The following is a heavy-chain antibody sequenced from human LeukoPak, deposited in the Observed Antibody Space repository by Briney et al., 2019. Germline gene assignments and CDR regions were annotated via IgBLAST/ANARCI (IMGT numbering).Heavy chain of an antibody. D-gene: IGHD6-6*01. CDR3: AKDLWKYNSSSFDY. V-gene: IGHV3-33*06. CDR2: IWYDGYDK. CDR1: GFTFSTYG. Sequence: GGSLRLSCAASGFTFSTYGMHWVRQAPGKGLEWVAVIWYDGYDKYYADSVKGRFTISRDNSKNTLYLHMNSLRAEDTALYYCAKDLWKYNSSSFDYWGQGTLVTVSS. J-gene: IGHJ4*02.